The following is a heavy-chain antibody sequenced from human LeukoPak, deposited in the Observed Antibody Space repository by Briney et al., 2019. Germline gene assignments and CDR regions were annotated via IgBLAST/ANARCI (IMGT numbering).Heavy chain of an antibody. CDR3: ARARSPGGPGSGLYWFDS. J-gene: IGHJ5*01. V-gene: IGHV3-21*01. CDR1: NFSFSSHS. Sequence: GGSLRLSCAASNFSFSSHSMGWVRQAPGKGLEWVSFISSSGSYGTYADSLRGRFTISRDNDKNSLYLQMTNLAAEDTAVYYCARARSPGGPGSGLYWFDSWGQGTLVTVSS. D-gene: IGHD1-1*01. CDR2: ISSSGSYG.